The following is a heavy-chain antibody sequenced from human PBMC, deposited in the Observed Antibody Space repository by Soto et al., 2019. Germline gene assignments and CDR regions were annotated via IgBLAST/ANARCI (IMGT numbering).Heavy chain of an antibody. CDR2: ISAYNGNT. Sequence: ASVKVSCKASGYTFTSYGISWVRQAPGQGLEWMGWISAYNGNTNYAQKLQGRVTMTTDTSTSTAYMELRSLRSDDTAVYYCARDRYYDSSGYKGGDAFDIWGQGTMVTVSS. D-gene: IGHD3-22*01. J-gene: IGHJ3*02. CDR3: ARDRYYDSSGYKGGDAFDI. V-gene: IGHV1-18*01. CDR1: GYTFTSYG.